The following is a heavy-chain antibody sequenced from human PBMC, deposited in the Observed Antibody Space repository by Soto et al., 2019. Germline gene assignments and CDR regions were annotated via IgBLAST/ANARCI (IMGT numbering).Heavy chain of an antibody. CDR3: GRARLTATAGPPRHCCCLDV. CDR1: GGSIRSGGYY. Sequence: PSETLSLTCTVSGGSIRSGGYYWSWGRQSPRRGLEWIGNIYYSGSTYYNPSLKSRLTISVDTSKSQFSLNLSRVTAADTAVYYCGRARLTATAGPPRHCCCLDVWGQGSRGPVSS. D-gene: IGHD1-1*01. V-gene: IGHV4-31*03. CDR2: IYYSGST. J-gene: IGHJ6*02.